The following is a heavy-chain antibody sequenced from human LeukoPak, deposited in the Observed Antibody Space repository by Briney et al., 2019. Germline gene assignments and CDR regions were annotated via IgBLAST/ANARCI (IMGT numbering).Heavy chain of an antibody. Sequence: KTSETLSLTCTVSGGSISSGGYYWTSIRQHPGKGLEWIGFFYDSESSYFNPSLKRRVSRSVDTSRNQFSLNLTSVIAADTAVYYCARGSGGDNYGSYYFDSWGQGSLVTVSS. J-gene: IGHJ4*02. V-gene: IGHV4-31*03. CDR1: GGSISSGGYY. D-gene: IGHD5-18*01. CDR2: FYDSESS. CDR3: ARGSGGDNYGSYYFDS.